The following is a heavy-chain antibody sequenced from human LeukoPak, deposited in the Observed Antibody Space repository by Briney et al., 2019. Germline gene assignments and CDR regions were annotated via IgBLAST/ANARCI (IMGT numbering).Heavy chain of an antibody. V-gene: IGHV1-46*01. CDR3: ARGSCGGDCYPGGEYFQH. CDR2: INPSGGST. J-gene: IGHJ1*01. CDR1: GYTFTSYY. Sequence: ASVKVSCKASGYTFTSYYMHWVRQAPGQGLEWMGIINPSGGSTSYAQKFQGRVTMTRDTSISTAYMELSSLRSEDTAVYYCARGSCGGDCYPGGEYFQHWGQGTLATVPS. D-gene: IGHD2-21*02.